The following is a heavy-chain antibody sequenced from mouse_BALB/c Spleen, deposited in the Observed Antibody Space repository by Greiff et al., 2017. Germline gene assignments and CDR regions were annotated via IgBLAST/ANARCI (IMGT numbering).Heavy chain of an antibody. J-gene: IGHJ3*01. V-gene: IGHV5-17*02. CDR3: ARSYDGAWFAY. D-gene: IGHD2-14*01. Sequence: EVKLVESGGGLVQPGGSRKLSCAASGFTFSSFGMHWVRQAPEKGLEWVAYISSGSSTIYYADTVKGRFTISRDNPKNTLFLQMTSLRSEDTAMYYCARSYDGAWFAYWGQGTLVTVSA. CDR2: ISSGSSTI. CDR1: GFTFSSFG.